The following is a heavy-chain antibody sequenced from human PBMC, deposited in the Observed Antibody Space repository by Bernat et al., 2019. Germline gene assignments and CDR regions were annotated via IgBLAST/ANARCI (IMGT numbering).Heavy chain of an antibody. CDR1: GFTVNSKY. CDR3: AAGCTNDVCYINS. CDR2: IYSGGKT. J-gene: IGHJ4*02. D-gene: IGHD2-8*01. Sequence: EVQLVETGGGLIQPGGSLRLSCAASGFTVNSKYMNWVRQAPGKGLEWVSVIYSGGKTYYADSVKGRFTISGDNSKNTLYLQMNSLRAEDTAVYFCAAGCTNDVCYINSWGQGTLVTVSS. V-gene: IGHV3-53*02.